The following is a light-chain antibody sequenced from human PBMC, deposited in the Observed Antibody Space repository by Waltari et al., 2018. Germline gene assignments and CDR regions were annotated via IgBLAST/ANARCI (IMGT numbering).Light chain of an antibody. CDR1: QSVSSN. V-gene: IGKV3-15*01. CDR2: GAS. CDR3: QQYNNWPPVT. Sequence: DIALTHSRPPLSLYPAECATLACRASQSVSSNLAWYQQKPGQAPRLLIYGASTRATGIPARFSGSGSGTEFTLTISSMQSEDFAVYYCQQYNNWPPVTFGQGTRLEIK. J-gene: IGKJ5*01.